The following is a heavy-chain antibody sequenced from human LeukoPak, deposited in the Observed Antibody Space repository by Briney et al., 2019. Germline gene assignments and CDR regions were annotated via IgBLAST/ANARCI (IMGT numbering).Heavy chain of an antibody. CDR1: GFTFGDYA. J-gene: IGHJ4*02. V-gene: IGHV3-9*03. D-gene: IGHD2-2*01. Sequence: PGGSLRLSCAASGFTFGDYAMHWVRQAPGKGLEWVSGISWNSGSIGYTDSVKGRFTISRDNAKNSLYLQMNSLRAEDMALYYCAKGFCSSTSCYVDYWGQGTLVTVSS. CDR3: AKGFCSSTSCYVDY. CDR2: ISWNSGSI.